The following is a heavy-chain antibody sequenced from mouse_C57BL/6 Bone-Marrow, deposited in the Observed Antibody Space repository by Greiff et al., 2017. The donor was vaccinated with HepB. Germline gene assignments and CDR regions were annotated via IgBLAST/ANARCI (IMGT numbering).Heavy chain of an antibody. CDR3: ARDYGSSYYFDY. Sequence: VQLQQSGPELVKPGASVKIPCKASGYTFTDYNMDWVKQSHGKSLEWIGDINPNNGGTIYNQKFKSKATLTVDKSSSTAYMELRSLTSEDTAVYYCARDYGSSYYFDYWGQGTTLTVSS. D-gene: IGHD1-1*01. CDR1: GYTFTDYN. V-gene: IGHV1-18*01. J-gene: IGHJ2*01. CDR2: INPNNGGT.